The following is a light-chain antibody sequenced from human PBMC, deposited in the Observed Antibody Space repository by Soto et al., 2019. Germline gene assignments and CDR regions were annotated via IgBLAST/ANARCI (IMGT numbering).Light chain of an antibody. CDR1: QTISSW. J-gene: IGKJ1*01. CDR2: KAS. Sequence: DIQMTQSPSTLSGSVGDRVTITCRASQTISSWLAWYQQKPGQAPKLLIYKASTFKSGVPSRFSGSGSGTEFTLTISRLQPDDFATYYCQHYNSYSEAFGQGTKVELK. CDR3: QHYNSYSEA. V-gene: IGKV1-5*03.